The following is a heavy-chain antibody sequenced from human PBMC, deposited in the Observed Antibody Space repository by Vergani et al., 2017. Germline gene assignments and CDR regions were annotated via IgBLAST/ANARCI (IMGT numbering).Heavy chain of an antibody. CDR2: IHHRVAT. CDR3: ARDTFHFDSENYDDVFES. J-gene: IGHJ3*02. CDR1: GGSITNNF. D-gene: IGHD3-16*01. Sequence: QVQLQESGPGLVKPSETLSLTCTVSGGSITNNFGSWIRRPPGKGLEWIGYIHHRVATNSKSFLRSRVSISIDTSKSSFSLRLSSVTTADTAMYYCARDTFHFDSENYDDVFESWGQGTMVIVSS. V-gene: IGHV4-59*01.